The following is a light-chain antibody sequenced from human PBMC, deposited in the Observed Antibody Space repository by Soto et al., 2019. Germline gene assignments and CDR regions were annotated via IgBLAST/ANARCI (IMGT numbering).Light chain of an antibody. Sequence: QSALTQPASVSGSPGQSITISCTGTSSDVGTYKLVSWYQHHPGKAPRLMIYEVDKRPSGVSDRFSGSKSGNTASLTISGLQAEDEADYHCASYAGVNTYVFGSGTMLTVL. CDR2: EVD. CDR3: ASYAGVNTYV. J-gene: IGLJ1*01. CDR1: SSDVGTYKL. V-gene: IGLV2-23*02.